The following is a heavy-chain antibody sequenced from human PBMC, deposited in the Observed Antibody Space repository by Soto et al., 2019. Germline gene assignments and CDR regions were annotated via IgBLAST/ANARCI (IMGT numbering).Heavy chain of an antibody. Sequence: SETLSLTCTVSGGSISSYYWSWIRQPPGKGLEWIGYIYYSGSTNYNPSLKSRVTISVDTSKNQFSLKLSSVTAADTAVYYCAAVVVVAATGFWWFDPWGQGTLVTVSS. D-gene: IGHD2-15*01. CDR1: GGSISSYY. V-gene: IGHV4-59*01. CDR2: IYYSGST. J-gene: IGHJ5*02. CDR3: AAVVVVAATGFWWFDP.